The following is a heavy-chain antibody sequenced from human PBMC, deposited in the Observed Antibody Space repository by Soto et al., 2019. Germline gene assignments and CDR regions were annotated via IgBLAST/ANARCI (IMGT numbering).Heavy chain of an antibody. J-gene: IGHJ6*02. CDR1: DGYFSGYY. V-gene: IGHV4-34*01. CDR2: INHSGST. D-gene: IGHD4-17*01. CDR3: ASSTVTYSYYYYYYGMDV. Sequence: SETLSLTCAVYDGYFSGYYWSWIRQPKGKGLEWIGEINHSGSTNYNPSLKSRVTISVDTSKNQFSLKLSSVTAADTAVYYCASSTVTYSYYYYYYGMDVWGQGTTVT.